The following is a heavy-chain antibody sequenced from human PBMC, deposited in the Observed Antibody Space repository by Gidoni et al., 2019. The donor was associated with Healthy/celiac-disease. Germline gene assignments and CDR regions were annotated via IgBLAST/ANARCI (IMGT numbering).Heavy chain of an antibody. J-gene: IGHJ4*02. V-gene: IGHV3-15*01. CDR3: TTLPYCSGGSCYSRDY. Sequence: EVQLVESGGGLVKPGGSLRLSCAASGFTFSNAWLSWVRQAPGKGLEWVGRIKSKTDGGTTDYAAPVKGRFTISRDDSKNTLYLQMNSLKTEDTAVYYCTTLPYCSGGSCYSRDYWGQGTLVTVSS. CDR1: GFTFSNAW. D-gene: IGHD2-15*01. CDR2: IKSKTDGGTT.